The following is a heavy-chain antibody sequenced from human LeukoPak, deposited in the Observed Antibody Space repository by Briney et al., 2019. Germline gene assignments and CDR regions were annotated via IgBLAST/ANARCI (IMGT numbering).Heavy chain of an antibody. CDR2: ISGGGST. CDR1: GFTFNSFA. V-gene: IGHV3-23*01. Sequence: GGSLRLSCAASGFTFNSFAMSWVRQAPGKGLEWVSAISGGGSTYYADSVKGRFTISRDNPKNTLYLQMNSLRSEDTAVYYCATGEMATDYFDYWGQGTLVTVSS. J-gene: IGHJ4*02. D-gene: IGHD5-24*01. CDR3: ATGEMATDYFDY.